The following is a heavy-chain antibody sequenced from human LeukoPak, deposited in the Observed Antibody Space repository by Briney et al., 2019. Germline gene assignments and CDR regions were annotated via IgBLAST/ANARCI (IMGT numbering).Heavy chain of an antibody. D-gene: IGHD3-10*01. V-gene: IGHV3-15*07. CDR3: TTGIRGD. CDR1: GLTATNAW. CDR2: IASKTDGGAT. Sequence: GGSLRLSCSASGLTATNAWMNWVRQAPGEGLDWVGRIASKTDGGATDYAAPVKGRFTISRDDSKNTLKLQMNSLKTEDTAVYYCTTGIRGDWGQGTLVTVSS. J-gene: IGHJ4*02.